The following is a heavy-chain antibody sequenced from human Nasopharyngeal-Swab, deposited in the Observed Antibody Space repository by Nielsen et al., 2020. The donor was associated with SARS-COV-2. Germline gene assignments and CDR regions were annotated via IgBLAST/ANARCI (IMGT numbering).Heavy chain of an antibody. J-gene: IGHJ4*02. D-gene: IGHD2-2*01. CDR1: RFTFSSYA. V-gene: IGHV3-33*08. Sequence: GGSLRLSCAASRFTFSSYAMHWVRQAPGKGLEWVAVIWYDGSNKYYADSVKGRFTISRDNSKNTLYLQMNSLRAEDTAVYYCARAIYCSSTSCFGFDYWGQGTLVTVSS. CDR3: ARAIYCSSTSCFGFDY. CDR2: IWYDGSNK.